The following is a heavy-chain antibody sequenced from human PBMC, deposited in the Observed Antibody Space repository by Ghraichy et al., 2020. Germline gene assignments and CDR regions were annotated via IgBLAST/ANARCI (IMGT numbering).Heavy chain of an antibody. Sequence: GGSLRLSCAASGFTFSASSMNWVRQAPGKGLEWVSYFSGTDTTILYADSVKGRFTVSRDNAKNSLFLQMNSLREEDTAVYYCARVLSSDYYQSDYWGQGTLVTVSS. J-gene: IGHJ4*02. CDR3: ARVLSSDYYQSDY. CDR2: FSGTDTTI. V-gene: IGHV3-48*02. CDR1: GFTFSASS. D-gene: IGHD3-22*01.